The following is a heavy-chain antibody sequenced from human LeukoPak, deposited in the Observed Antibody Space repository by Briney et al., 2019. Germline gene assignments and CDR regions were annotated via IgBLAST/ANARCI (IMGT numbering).Heavy chain of an antibody. CDR3: ARAPIVATPYYYYYYMDV. CDR1: GGSISSSNW. Sequence: SGTLSLTCAVSGGSISSSNWWSWIRQPPGRGLEWIGEINHSGSTYYNPSLKSRVIISVDTSKNQFSLKLSSVTAADTAVYYCARAPIVATPYYYYYYMDVWGKGTTVTVSS. V-gene: IGHV4-4*02. D-gene: IGHD5-12*01. CDR2: INHSGST. J-gene: IGHJ6*03.